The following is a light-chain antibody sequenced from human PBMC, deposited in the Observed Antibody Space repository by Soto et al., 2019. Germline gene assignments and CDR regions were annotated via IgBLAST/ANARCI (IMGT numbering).Light chain of an antibody. J-gene: IGKJ5*01. Sequence: SGLTQPSGTLSLYTREKATHSCRASQSVSSSYLAWYQQKHGQAPRLLIYGASSRATGIPDRFSGNKEGKDFTLTISSLVPEDVAVYYCQHHGSSPPINFGQGTRLEIK. CDR3: QHHGSSPPIN. CDR1: QSVSSSY. V-gene: IGKV3-20*01. CDR2: GAS.